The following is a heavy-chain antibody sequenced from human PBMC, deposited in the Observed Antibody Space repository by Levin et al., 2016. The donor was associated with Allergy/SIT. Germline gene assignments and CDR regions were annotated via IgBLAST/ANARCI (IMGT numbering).Heavy chain of an antibody. Sequence: WVRQAPGQGLEWMGWISAYNGNTNYAQKLQGRVTMTTDTSTSTAYMELRSLRSDDTAVYYCARERWDIVVVGYFDYWGQGTLVTVSS. CDR3: ARERWDIVVVGYFDY. CDR2: ISAYNGNT. V-gene: IGHV1-18*01. J-gene: IGHJ4*02. D-gene: IGHD2-2*01.